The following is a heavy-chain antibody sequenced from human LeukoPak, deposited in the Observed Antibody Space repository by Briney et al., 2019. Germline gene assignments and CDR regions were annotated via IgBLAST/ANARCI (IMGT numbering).Heavy chain of an antibody. Sequence: GGSLRLSCAASGFTFSSYSMNWVRQAPGKGLEWVSSISSSSSYIYYADSVKGRFTISRDNAKNSLYLQMNSLRAEDTAVYYCARDFGVAARPSYFDYWGQGTLVTVSS. V-gene: IGHV3-21*01. J-gene: IGHJ4*02. CDR3: ARDFGVAARPSYFDY. CDR2: ISSSSSYI. CDR1: GFTFSSYS. D-gene: IGHD6-6*01.